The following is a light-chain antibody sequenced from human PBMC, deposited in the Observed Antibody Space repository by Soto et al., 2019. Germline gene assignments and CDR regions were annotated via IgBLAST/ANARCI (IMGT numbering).Light chain of an antibody. CDR1: SSDVGDYIS. CDR3: TSYTSSTTLYV. J-gene: IGLJ1*01. V-gene: IGLV2-14*01. CDR2: EVS. Sequence: LTQPASVSGSPGQSISISCTGPSSDVGDYISVSWFQQHPGKAPKLMIYEVSNRPSGVSNRFSGSKSANTASLTISGLQAEDEADYYCTSYTSSTTLYVFGTGTKVTVL.